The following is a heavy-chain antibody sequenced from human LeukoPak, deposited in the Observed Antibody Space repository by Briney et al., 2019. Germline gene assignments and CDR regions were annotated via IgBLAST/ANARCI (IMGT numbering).Heavy chain of an antibody. CDR1: GFSFSSSS. D-gene: IGHD1-26*01. CDR2: ISSGSTNI. J-gene: IGHJ4*02. CDR3: ASGGPYQNSYSGTPSY. V-gene: IGHV3-21*01. Sequence: PGVAVRLSCAASGFSFSSSSMHWVRQAPGKALEWVSSISSGSTNIYYPNSVKGRFTISRDNAKNSLYLHMNSLRAEDTAVYYCASGGPYQNSYSGTPSYWGQGTLVTVSS.